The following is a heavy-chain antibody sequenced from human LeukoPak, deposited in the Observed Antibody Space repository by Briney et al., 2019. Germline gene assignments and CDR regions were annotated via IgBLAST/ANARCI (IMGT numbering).Heavy chain of an antibody. J-gene: IGHJ6*03. CDR3: ARALRDGYNYHPYYYMDV. Sequence: MPSETLSLTCTVSGGSISSYYWSWIRQPPGKGLEWIGYIYYSGSTNYNPSLKSRVTISVDTSKNQFSLKLSSVTAADTAVYYCARALRDGYNYHPYYYMDVWGKGTTVTISS. CDR1: GGSISSYY. V-gene: IGHV4-59*01. CDR2: IYYSGST. D-gene: IGHD5-24*01.